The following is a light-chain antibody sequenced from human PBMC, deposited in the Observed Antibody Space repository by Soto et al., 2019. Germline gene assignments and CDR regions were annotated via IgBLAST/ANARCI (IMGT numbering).Light chain of an antibody. CDR3: QQRSNWPPIT. Sequence: SQSVSRYLAWYQQKPGQAPRLLIYDASNRATGIPARFSGSGSGTDFTLTISSLEPEDFAVYYCQQRSNWPPITFGQGTRLEI. V-gene: IGKV3-11*01. CDR2: DAS. CDR1: QSVSRY. J-gene: IGKJ5*01.